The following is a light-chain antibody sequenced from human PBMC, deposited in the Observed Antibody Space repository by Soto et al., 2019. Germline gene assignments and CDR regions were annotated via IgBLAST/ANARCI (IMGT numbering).Light chain of an antibody. CDR1: QTISSW. J-gene: IGKJ1*01. CDR3: QHYNSYSEA. Sequence: DIQVTQSPSTLASSVGARVTITCRASQTISSWVAWYKQKPGKARKLRIYESSTLTRGVPSRGSGRGAGKVSTRTSSSLPHDGFATYYYQHYNSYSEAFGQGTKVDIK. CDR2: ESS. V-gene: IGKV1-5*03.